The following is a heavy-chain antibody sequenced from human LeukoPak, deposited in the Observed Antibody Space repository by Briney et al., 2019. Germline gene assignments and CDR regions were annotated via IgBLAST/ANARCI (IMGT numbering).Heavy chain of an antibody. D-gene: IGHD6-13*01. J-gene: IGHJ6*02. Sequence: GESLKISCKGSGYSFTSYWIGWVRQMPGKGLEWMGIIYPGDSDTRYSPSFQGQVTISADKSISTAYLQWSSLKASDTARYYCARMSSSFYFYYYGMDVWGQGTTVTVSS. CDR3: ARMSSSFYFYYYGMDV. CDR2: IYPGDSDT. V-gene: IGHV5-51*01. CDR1: GYSFTSYW.